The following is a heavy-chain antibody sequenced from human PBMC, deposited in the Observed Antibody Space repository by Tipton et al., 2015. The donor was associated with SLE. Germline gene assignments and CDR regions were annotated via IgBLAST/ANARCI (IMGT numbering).Heavy chain of an antibody. D-gene: IGHD3-3*01. V-gene: IGHV4-61*01. Sequence: TLSLTCTVSGGSISSSSYYWSWIRQPPGKGLEWIGYIYYSGSTNYNPSLKSRVTISVDTSKNQFSLKLSSVTAADTAVYYCARTMTLPLMWFDPWGQGTLVTVSS. CDR2: IYYSGST. J-gene: IGHJ5*02. CDR3: ARTMTLPLMWFDP. CDR1: GGSISSSSYY.